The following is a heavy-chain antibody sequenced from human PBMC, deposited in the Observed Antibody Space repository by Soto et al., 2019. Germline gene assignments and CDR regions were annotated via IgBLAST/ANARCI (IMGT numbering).Heavy chain of an antibody. Sequence: PGGSLRLSCAASGFTFSSYGMHWVRQAPGKGLEWVAVIWYDGSNKYYADSVKGRFTISRDNSKNTLYLQMNSLRAEDTAVYYCARDTYYDFWSGYHHYYYYMDVWGKGTTVTVS. CDR1: GFTFSSYG. D-gene: IGHD3-3*01. J-gene: IGHJ6*03. CDR2: IWYDGSNK. CDR3: ARDTYYDFWSGYHHYYYYMDV. V-gene: IGHV3-33*01.